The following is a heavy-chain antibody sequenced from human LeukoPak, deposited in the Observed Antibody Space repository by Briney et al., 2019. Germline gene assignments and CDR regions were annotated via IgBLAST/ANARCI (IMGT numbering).Heavy chain of an antibody. CDR2: ISSSSSCI. V-gene: IGHV3-21*01. J-gene: IGHJ4*02. Sequence: TGGSLGLSCAASGFTFSSYNMNWVRQAPGKGLEWVSSISSSSSCIYYADSVKGRFTISRDNAKNSLYLQMNSLRAEDTAVYYCAREKCIDYWGQGTLVTVSS. CDR3: AREKCIDY. CDR1: GFTFSSYN.